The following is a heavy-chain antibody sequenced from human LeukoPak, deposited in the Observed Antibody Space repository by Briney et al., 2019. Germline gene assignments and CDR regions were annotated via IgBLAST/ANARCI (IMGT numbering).Heavy chain of an antibody. CDR1: GYTFTSHA. V-gene: IGHV1-46*01. CDR3: ARIRDGYNDAYDI. CDR2: INPSGDNT. Sequence: ASVKVSCKASGYTFTSHAMHWVRQAPGQGLEWMGIINPSGDNTWYAQKFQGRVTMTRDMATSTVYMELSSLRSEDTAIYYCARIRDGYNDAYDIWGQGTVVTVPS. J-gene: IGHJ3*02. D-gene: IGHD5-24*01.